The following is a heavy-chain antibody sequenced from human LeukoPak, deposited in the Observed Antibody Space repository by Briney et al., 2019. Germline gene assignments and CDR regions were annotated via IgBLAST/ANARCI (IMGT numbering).Heavy chain of an antibody. D-gene: IGHD6-13*01. V-gene: IGHV3-23*01. CDR3: ARPYSSGWSDAFDI. CDR2: ISGSGGST. J-gene: IGHJ3*02. CDR1: GFTFSSYA. Sequence: GGSLRLSCAASGFTFSSYAMSWVRQAPGGGLGWVSAISGSGGSTYYADSVKGRFTISRDNSKNTLYLQMNSLRAEDTAVYYCARPYSSGWSDAFDIWGQGTMVTVSS.